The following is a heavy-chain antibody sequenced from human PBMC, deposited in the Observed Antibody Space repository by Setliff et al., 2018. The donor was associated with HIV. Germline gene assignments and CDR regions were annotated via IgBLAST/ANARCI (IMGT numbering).Heavy chain of an antibody. D-gene: IGHD3-3*01. CDR3: ARGANFWSGYDS. CDR2: IYHTQNT. Sequence: SLTCAVSDGSISSSNWWSWVRQPPGKGLEWIGEIYHTQNTNYSPSLKSRVTISVDKSKNQFSLKLTSVTAADTAVYYCARGANFWSGYDSWGQGTLVTVSS. J-gene: IGHJ4*02. CDR1: DGSISSSNW. V-gene: IGHV4-4*02.